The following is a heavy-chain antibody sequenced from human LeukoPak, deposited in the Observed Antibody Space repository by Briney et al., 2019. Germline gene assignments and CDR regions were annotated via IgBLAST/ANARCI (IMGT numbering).Heavy chain of an antibody. CDR1: GGSFSGYY. CDR2: INHSGST. J-gene: IGHJ4*02. Sequence: PSETLSLTCAVYGGSFSGYYWSWIRQPPGKGLEWIGEINHSGSTNYNPSLKSRVTISVDTSKNQFSLKLSSVTAPDTAVYYCAREQVGGRQPVGFYYWGQGTLVTVSS. V-gene: IGHV4-34*01. D-gene: IGHD1-26*01. CDR3: AREQVGGRQPVGFYY.